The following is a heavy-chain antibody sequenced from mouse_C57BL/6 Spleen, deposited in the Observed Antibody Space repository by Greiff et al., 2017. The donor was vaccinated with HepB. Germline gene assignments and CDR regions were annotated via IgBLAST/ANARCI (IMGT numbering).Heavy chain of an antibody. Sequence: QVQLQQSGPELVKPGASVKISCKASGYAFSSSWMNWVKQRPGKGLEWIGRIYPGDGDTNYNGKFKGKATLTADKSSSTAYMQLSSLTSEDSAVYFCANPDGYYSMDYWGQGTSVTVSS. J-gene: IGHJ4*01. CDR1: GYAFSSSW. V-gene: IGHV1-82*01. CDR2: IYPGDGDT. D-gene: IGHD2-3*01. CDR3: ANPDGYYSMDY.